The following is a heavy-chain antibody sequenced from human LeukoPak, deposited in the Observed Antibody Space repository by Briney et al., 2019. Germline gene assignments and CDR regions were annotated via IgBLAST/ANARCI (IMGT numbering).Heavy chain of an antibody. CDR1: GGSFSGYY. CDR2: INHSGST. CDR3: AREKITRGYSYGPRSDGMDV. D-gene: IGHD5-18*01. Sequence: PSETLSLTCAVYGGSFSGYYWSWIRQPPGKGLEWIGEINHSGSTNYNPSLKSRVTISVDTSKNQFSLKLSSVTAADTAVYYCAREKITRGYSYGPRSDGMDVWGQGTTVTVSS. V-gene: IGHV4-34*01. J-gene: IGHJ6*02.